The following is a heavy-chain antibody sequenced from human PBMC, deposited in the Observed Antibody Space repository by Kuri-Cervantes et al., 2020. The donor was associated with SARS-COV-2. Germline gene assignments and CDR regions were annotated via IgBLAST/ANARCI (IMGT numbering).Heavy chain of an antibody. D-gene: IGHD3-3*01. J-gene: IGHJ4*02. CDR1: GFTFSSYW. Sequence: LSLTCAASGFTFSSYWMSWVRQAPGKGLEWVANIKHDGSEEYYVDSVKGRFTISRDNAKNSLYLQMNSLRDEDTAVYYCAHFQTYYDFWSGYPVDYWGQGTLVTVSS. V-gene: IGHV3-7*01. CDR3: AHFQTYYDFWSGYPVDY. CDR2: IKHDGSEE.